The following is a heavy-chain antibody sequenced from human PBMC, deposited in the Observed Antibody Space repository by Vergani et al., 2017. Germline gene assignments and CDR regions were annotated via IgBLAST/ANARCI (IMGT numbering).Heavy chain of an antibody. CDR1: GFTFNTYA. J-gene: IGHJ6*03. Sequence: QVQLVESGGGVVQPGRSLRLSCAASGFTFNTYAMHWVRQAPGKGLEWVAVISYDGSNKKYGDSVKGRFSISRDNSKNTLYLQMNSLRAEDTAFYYCARDLDQYGWYYYYIDVWGKGTTVTVSS. D-gene: IGHD3-10*01. CDR3: ARDLDQYGWYYYYIDV. V-gene: IGHV3-30*04. CDR2: ISYDGSNK.